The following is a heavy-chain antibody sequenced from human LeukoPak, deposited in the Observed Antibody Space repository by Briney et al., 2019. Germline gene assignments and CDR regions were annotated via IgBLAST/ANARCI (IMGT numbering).Heavy chain of an antibody. J-gene: IGHJ4*02. CDR2: ISSYGSDE. D-gene: IGHD2/OR15-2a*01. CDR3: AKDGVSELIADY. Sequence: GRSLRLSCAASGFSFSNYGMHWVRPTPGKGLEWVASISSYGSDEYYADSVKGRFTISRDNSKKTLHLQMNGLRAEDTAVYYCAKDGVSELIADYWGQGTLVTVSS. CDR1: GFSFSNYG. V-gene: IGHV3-30*18.